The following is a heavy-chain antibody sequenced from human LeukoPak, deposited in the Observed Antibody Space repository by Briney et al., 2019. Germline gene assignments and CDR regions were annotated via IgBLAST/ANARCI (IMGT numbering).Heavy chain of an antibody. CDR2: IYTSGST. Sequence: SETLSLTCTVSGGSISSYYWSWIRQPAGKGLEWIGRIYTSGSTNYNPSLKSRVTISIDTSKNQFSLKLTSVTAADTAVYYCARSGYSSGWSFDYWGQGTLVTVSS. D-gene: IGHD6-19*01. CDR3: ARSGYSSGWSFDY. V-gene: IGHV4-4*07. J-gene: IGHJ4*02. CDR1: GGSISSYY.